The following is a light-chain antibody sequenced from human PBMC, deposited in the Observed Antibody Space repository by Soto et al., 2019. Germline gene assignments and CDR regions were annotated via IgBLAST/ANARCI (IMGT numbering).Light chain of an antibody. CDR3: QEYNSYSRFT. Sequence: DIQMTQSPSTLSASVGDRVVITCRASQNINSWLAWYQQKPGKAPKLLIYKASSLESEVPSRFSGSGSGTEFTFTISCLQPDDFATYYCQEYNSYSRFTFGPGTKVDVK. V-gene: IGKV1-5*03. CDR1: QNINSW. CDR2: KAS. J-gene: IGKJ3*01.